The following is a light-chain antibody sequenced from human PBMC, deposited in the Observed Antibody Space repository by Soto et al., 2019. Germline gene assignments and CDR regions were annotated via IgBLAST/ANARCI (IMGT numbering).Light chain of an antibody. CDR1: SSDVGGYDF. V-gene: IGLV2-14*01. Sequence: QSALNQPASVSGSTGQSITISCTGTSSDVGGYDFVSWYQQHPGKAPKLMIFEFSNRPSGVSNRFSGSKSVNTASLTISGLQAEDEADYYCSSYTSASTVVVFGGGTNLNV. CDR2: EFS. J-gene: IGLJ2*01. CDR3: SSYTSASTVVV.